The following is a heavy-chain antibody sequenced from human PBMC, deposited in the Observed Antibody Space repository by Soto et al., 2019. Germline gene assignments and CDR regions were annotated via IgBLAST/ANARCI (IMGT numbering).Heavy chain of an antibody. CDR3: ARDGSGWYRGLGYFDY. J-gene: IGHJ4*02. Sequence: QVQLVESGGGVVQPGRSLRLSCAASGFTFSSYGMHWVRQAPGKGLEWVAVIWYDGSNKYYADSVKGRFTISRDNSKNTLYLQMNSLRAEDTAVYYCARDGSGWYRGLGYFDYWGQGTLVTVSS. CDR1: GFTFSSYG. V-gene: IGHV3-33*01. CDR2: IWYDGSNK. D-gene: IGHD6-19*01.